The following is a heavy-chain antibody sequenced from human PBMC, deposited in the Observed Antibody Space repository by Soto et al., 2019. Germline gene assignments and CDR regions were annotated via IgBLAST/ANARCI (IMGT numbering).Heavy chain of an antibody. Sequence: HVQLVQSGAEVKKPGSSVKVSCKASGGTFSSYAISWVRQAPGQGLEWMAGIIPFFDTANYAPKFQGRVTISADESTSTAYMELNSLRFEDTAVYYCASGHYYDSTGYYPAEYLQHWGQGTLVTVSS. CDR1: GGTFSSYA. D-gene: IGHD3-22*01. CDR2: IIPFFDTA. V-gene: IGHV1-69*01. CDR3: ASGHYYDSTGYYPAEYLQH. J-gene: IGHJ1*01.